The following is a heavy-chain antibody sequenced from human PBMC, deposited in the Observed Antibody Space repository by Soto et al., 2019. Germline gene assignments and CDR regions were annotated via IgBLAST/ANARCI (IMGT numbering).Heavy chain of an antibody. D-gene: IGHD2-2*01. J-gene: IGHJ6*02. V-gene: IGHV1-46*01. CDR2: INPNSGST. CDR1: GYTFTTYY. CDR3: ARAGIAYCSSTTCFRYHYVRDV. Sequence: ASVKVSCKASGYTFTTYYVYWVRQSPGQGLEWLGTINPNSGSTNYAQKFQGRVTMTRDTSTNTLYMELTSLTSGDTAVYYCARAGIAYCSSTTCFRYHYVRDVWD.